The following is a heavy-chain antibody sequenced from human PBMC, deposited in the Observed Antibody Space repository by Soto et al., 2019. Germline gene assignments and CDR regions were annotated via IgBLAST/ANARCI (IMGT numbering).Heavy chain of an antibody. CDR2: ISYDGSNK. D-gene: IGHD2-2*01. CDR3: HIVVVPAATRGRELYYYGMDV. CDR1: GFTFSSYG. Sequence: PGGSLRLSCAASGFTFSSYGMHWVRQAPGKGLEWVAVISYDGSNKYYADYVKGRFTISRDNSKNTLYLQMNSLGAEDTAVYYCHIVVVPAATRGRELYYYGMDVWGQGTTVTVSS. V-gene: IGHV3-30*03. J-gene: IGHJ6*02.